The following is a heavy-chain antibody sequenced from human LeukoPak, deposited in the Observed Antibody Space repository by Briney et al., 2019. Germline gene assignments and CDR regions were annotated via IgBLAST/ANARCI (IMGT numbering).Heavy chain of an antibody. D-gene: IGHD2-2*01. CDR3: ARHNWYQFDY. CDR1: GFTFESFS. Sequence: GGSLRLSCTASGFTFESFSMTWVRQAPGKGLEWVANIKHDGSEKYYVASVRGRVTVSRDNAKNTVYLQINNLRAEDTAVYFCARHNWYQFDYWGQGTLVTASS. J-gene: IGHJ4*02. V-gene: IGHV3-7*01. CDR2: IKHDGSEK.